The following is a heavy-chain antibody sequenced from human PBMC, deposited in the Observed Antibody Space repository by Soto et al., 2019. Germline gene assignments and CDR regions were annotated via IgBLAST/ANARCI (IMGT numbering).Heavy chain of an antibody. CDR3: ARGGYYYDSSGYYSDY. V-gene: IGHV1-18*01. CDR2: ISGYNANT. Sequence: QVQLVQSGAEVKKPGASVKVSCKASGYTFTGYGIVWVRQAPGQGLEWMGWISGYNANTNYPLKLQGRITMTTDTSTSTAYMELRSLRSDDTAVYYCARGGYYYDSSGYYSDYWGQGTLVTVSS. D-gene: IGHD3-22*01. CDR1: GYTFTGYG. J-gene: IGHJ4*02.